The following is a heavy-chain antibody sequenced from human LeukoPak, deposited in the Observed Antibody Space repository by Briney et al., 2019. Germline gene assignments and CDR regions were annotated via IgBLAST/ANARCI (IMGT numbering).Heavy chain of an antibody. V-gene: IGHV4-30-4*07. CDR2: IYYTGST. J-gene: IGHJ5*02. CDR1: GGSISRSGYS. D-gene: IGHD3-22*01. Sequence: SETLTLTCAVSGGSISRSGYSWSWIRQPPGKGLDWIAYIYYTGSTYYNPSLKSRVTISLDTSKNQFSLKLTSVTAADTAVYYCARGGDSSGYEGRFDPWGQGTLVTVSS. CDR3: ARGGDSSGYEGRFDP.